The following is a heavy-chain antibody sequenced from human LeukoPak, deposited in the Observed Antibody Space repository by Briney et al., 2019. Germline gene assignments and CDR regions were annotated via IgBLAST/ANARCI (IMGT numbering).Heavy chain of an antibody. D-gene: IGHD3-22*01. CDR2: ISYDGSNK. V-gene: IGHV3-30-3*01. CDR1: GFTFSSCP. Sequence: PGRSLRLSCAASGFTFSSCPIHWVRQAPGKGLEWVAVISYDGSNKYYAQSVKGRFTISRDNSKNTLYLQMNSLRDEDTALYYCARVGDTSGYYYADYWGQGTVVTVSS. J-gene: IGHJ4*02. CDR3: ARVGDTSGYYYADY.